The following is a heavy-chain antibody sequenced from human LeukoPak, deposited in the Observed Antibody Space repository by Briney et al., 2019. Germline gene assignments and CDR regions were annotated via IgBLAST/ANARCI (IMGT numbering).Heavy chain of an antibody. V-gene: IGHV3-48*03. J-gene: IGHJ3*01. CDR3: ARGPLQRDYGDYGVGFDF. Sequence: GGSLRLSCAASGFTFSSYEMNWVRQAPGKGLEWVSYISSSGSTIYYADSVKGRFTISRDNAKNSLYLQMNSLRAEDTAVYYCARGPLQRDYGDYGVGFDFWGQGTMVTVSS. D-gene: IGHD4-17*01. CDR1: GFTFSSYE. CDR2: ISSSGSTI.